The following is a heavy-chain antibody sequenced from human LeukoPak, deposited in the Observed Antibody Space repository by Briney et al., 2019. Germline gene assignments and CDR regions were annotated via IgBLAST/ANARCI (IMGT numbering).Heavy chain of an antibody. J-gene: IGHJ4*02. CDR3: AGEEVSGYSDH. V-gene: IGHV4-59*01. CDR1: GGSFSSFY. D-gene: IGHD2-15*01. CDR2: IYNSGGT. Sequence: SETLSLTCVVSGGSFSSFYWNWIRQPPGKGLEWIGYIYNSGGTNYNPSLASRVTMSVDSSKKQIPLELTSVTAADTATYFCAGEEVSGYSDHWGQGTLVTVSS.